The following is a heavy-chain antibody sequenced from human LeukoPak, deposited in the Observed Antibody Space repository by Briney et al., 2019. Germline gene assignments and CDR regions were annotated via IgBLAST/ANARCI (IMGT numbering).Heavy chain of an antibody. V-gene: IGHV4-59*07. J-gene: IGHJ4*02. CDR3: ARAYRSRWNYFDY. Sequence: SDTLSLTCTFSGRSISNYWWIWIRQPPGKGLEWIGYVFDRGGTKYNPSLKRRGTISVDTSKKQFCLKLSAVTAADTAVYYCARAYRSRWNYFDYWGQGTLVTVSS. CDR1: GRSISNYW. D-gene: IGHD6-13*01. CDR2: VFDRGGT.